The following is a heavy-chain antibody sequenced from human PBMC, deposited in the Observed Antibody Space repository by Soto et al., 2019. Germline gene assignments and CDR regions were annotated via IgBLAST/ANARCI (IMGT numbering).Heavy chain of an antibody. CDR2: IYPDNSDI. D-gene: IGHD2-8*02. Sequence: PGESLKISCKGPGYRFTNYWIAWVRQMPGKGLEWMGIIYPDNSDIRYSPSFEGQVTFAADKSISTAYLQWSSLRASDTAMYYCASAYCTGATCFYVWGQGTLVTVSS. CDR1: GYRFTNYW. V-gene: IGHV5-51*01. CDR3: ASAYCTGATCFYV. J-gene: IGHJ4*02.